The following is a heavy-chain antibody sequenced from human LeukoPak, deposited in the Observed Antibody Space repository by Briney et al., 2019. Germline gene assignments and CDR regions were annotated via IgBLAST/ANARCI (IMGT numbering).Heavy chain of an antibody. CDR2: IYYSGST. CDR1: GGSLSSYY. V-gene: IGHV4-59*01. D-gene: IGHD2-21*01. CDR3: ARLGLLATNFDY. J-gene: IGHJ4*02. Sequence: SETLSLTCTVSGGSLSSYYWSWIRQPPGKGLEWIGYIYYSGSTNYNPSLKSRVTISVDTSKNQFSLKLSSVTAEDTAMYYCARLGLLATNFDYWGQGTLVTVSS.